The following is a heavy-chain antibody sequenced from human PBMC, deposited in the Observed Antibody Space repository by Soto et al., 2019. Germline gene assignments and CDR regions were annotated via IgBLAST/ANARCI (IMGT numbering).Heavy chain of an antibody. D-gene: IGHD3-3*01. CDR1: GVTLSPYY. CDR2: AYCLGRP. Sequence: SDTRSLSCAASGVTLSPYYWNWSGKPPGKELEWIGYAYCLGRPNDNPSLKRRVTLSLDTSKNQFSLELTSVTGADEDVYYCARGGRVESSIMFASWGQGIRVT. J-gene: IGHJ5*01. CDR3: ARGGRVESSIMFAS. V-gene: IGHV4-59*07.